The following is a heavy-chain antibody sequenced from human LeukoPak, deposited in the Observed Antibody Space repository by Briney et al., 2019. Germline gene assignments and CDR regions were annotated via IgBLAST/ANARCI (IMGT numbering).Heavy chain of an antibody. Sequence: ASVKVSCKASGYTFTSYDINWVRQATGQGLEWMGWMNPNSGNTGYAQKFQGRVTMTRNTSISTAYMELSSLRSEDTAVYYCARGGGYDFWSGYYRGNWFDPWGQGTLVTVS. D-gene: IGHD3-3*01. J-gene: IGHJ5*02. V-gene: IGHV1-8*01. CDR3: ARGGGYDFWSGYYRGNWFDP. CDR1: GYTFTSYD. CDR2: MNPNSGNT.